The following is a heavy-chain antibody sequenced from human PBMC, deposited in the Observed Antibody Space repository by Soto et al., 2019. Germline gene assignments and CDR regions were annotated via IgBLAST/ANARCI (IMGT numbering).Heavy chain of an antibody. CDR1: GFTFSSYW. J-gene: IGHJ4*02. CDR2: INSDGSST. CDR3: ARVGYGDLYYFDY. D-gene: IGHD4-17*01. V-gene: IGHV3-74*01. Sequence: GGSLRLSCAASGFTFSSYWMHWVRQAPGKGLVWVSRINSDGSSTSYADSVKGRFTISRDNAKNTLYLQMNSLRAEDTAVYYCARVGYGDLYYFDYWGQGTLVTVSS.